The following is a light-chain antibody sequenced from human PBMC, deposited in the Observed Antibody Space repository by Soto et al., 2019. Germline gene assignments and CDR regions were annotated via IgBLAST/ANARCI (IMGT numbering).Light chain of an antibody. CDR3: QEGTYWPA. J-gene: IGKJ4*01. CDR2: DAS. Sequence: EIVLTQSPAILSLSPGEKATLSCRASQSVSGSLGWYQQKPGQAPRLIIYDASVRATGIPARFSGSGSGTDVTRTISSLEPGDFAGYYCQEGTYWPAFGGGTKVEIK. V-gene: IGKV3-11*01. CDR1: QSVSGS.